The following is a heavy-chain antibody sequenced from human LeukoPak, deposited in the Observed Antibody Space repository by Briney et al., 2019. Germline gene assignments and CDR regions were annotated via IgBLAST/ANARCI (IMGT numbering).Heavy chain of an antibody. J-gene: IGHJ4*02. CDR2: IWYDGSNK. D-gene: IGHD2-2*01. Sequence: PGGSLRLSCAASGFTFSSYGMHWVRQAPGKGLEWVAVIWYDGSNKYYADSVKGRFTISRDNSKNTLYLQMNSLRAEDTAVYYCARMGYCSSTSCYLGRKPLDYWGQGTLVTVSS. CDR1: GFTFSSYG. V-gene: IGHV3-33*01. CDR3: ARMGYCSSTSCYLGRKPLDY.